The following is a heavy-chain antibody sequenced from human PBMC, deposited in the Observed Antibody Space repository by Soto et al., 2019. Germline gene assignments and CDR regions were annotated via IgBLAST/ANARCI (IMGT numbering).Heavy chain of an antibody. CDR3: ARSIVVVTALDY. CDR1: GYTFTSYG. CDR2: ISAYNGNT. Sequence: ASVKVSCKASGYTFTSYGISWVRQAPGQGLEWMGWISAYNGNTNYAQKLQGRVTITRDTSASTAYMELSSLRSEDTAVYYCARSIVVVTALDYWGQGTLVTVSS. J-gene: IGHJ4*02. D-gene: IGHD2-21*02. V-gene: IGHV1-18*01.